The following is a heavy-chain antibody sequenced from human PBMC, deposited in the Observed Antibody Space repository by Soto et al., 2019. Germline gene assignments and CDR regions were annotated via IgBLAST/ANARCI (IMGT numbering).Heavy chain of an antibody. V-gene: IGHV4-4*02. CDR2: IFHTGSV. Sequence: SDTLSLTCGVSGGSISSQNRWIWARQFPGKGLEWIGEIFHTGSVNYNPSLKSRVTLSLDKSKNQFSLKLTSVTAADTAVYFCAREEICNVVKCSNWFDPWGQGTLVIVSS. D-gene: IGHD2-8*01. CDR3: AREEICNVVKCSNWFDP. CDR1: GGSISSQNR. J-gene: IGHJ5*02.